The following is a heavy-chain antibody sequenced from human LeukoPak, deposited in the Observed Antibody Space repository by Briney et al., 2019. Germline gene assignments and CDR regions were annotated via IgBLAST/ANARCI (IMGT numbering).Heavy chain of an antibody. CDR3: ARGREYDFWNGFDP. CDR1: GGTFSSYA. J-gene: IGHJ5*02. D-gene: IGHD3-3*01. V-gene: IGHV1-69*04. CDR2: IIPIFGIA. Sequence: SVKVSCKASGGTFSSYAISWVRQAPGQGLEWMGRIIPIFGIANYAQKFQGRVTITADKSTGTAYMELSSLRSEDTAVYYCARGREYDFWNGFDPWGQGTLVTVSS.